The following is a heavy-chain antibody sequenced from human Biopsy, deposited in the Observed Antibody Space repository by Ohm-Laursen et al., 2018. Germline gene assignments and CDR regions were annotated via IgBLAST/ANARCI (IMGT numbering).Heavy chain of an antibody. D-gene: IGHD6-13*01. V-gene: IGHV3-30*03. CDR3: AREGELVADEYFDY. J-gene: IGHJ4*02. CDR2: ISEDGTNK. Sequence: LRLSCAASGVTFSRYGMHWVRQAPGKGLEWVASISEDGTNKYYEDSVKGRFTVSRDNSKNTLYLQMNSLRAEDTAVYYCAREGELVADEYFDYWGQGILVTVSS. CDR1: GVTFSRYG.